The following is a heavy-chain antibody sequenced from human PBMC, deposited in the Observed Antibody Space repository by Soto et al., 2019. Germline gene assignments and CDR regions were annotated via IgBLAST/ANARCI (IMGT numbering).Heavy chain of an antibody. J-gene: IGHJ4*02. D-gene: IGHD1-1*01. CDR1: GGTFRSYV. V-gene: IGHV1-69*12. Sequence: QVQLVQSGAEVKKPGSSLKVSCKASGGTFRSYVTSWVRQAPGQGLEWLGGIIPMYGTTYYAQTFQGRVTISADESTSTAFMELSSLRSEDTAVYYCARIGTLDWIDDYWGQGTLVTVSS. CDR2: IIPMYGTT. CDR3: ARIGTLDWIDDY.